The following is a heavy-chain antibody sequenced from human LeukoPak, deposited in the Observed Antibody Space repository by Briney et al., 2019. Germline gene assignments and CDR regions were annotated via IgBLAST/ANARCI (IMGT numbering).Heavy chain of an antibody. CDR1: VFTFSIYS. D-gene: IGHD4-17*01. V-gene: IGHV3-21*01. J-gene: IGHJ3*02. Sequence: TGVSPRLSCAASVFTFSIYSMNCVPQAPGKGREGFSSISSSSAYIHYAHSVKGRFTISRHNAENSLYLQMHTLRAEEQAVYYCARDRAVTPGDAFEIWGQGTMVPVPS. CDR2: ISSSSAYI. CDR3: ARDRAVTPGDAFEI.